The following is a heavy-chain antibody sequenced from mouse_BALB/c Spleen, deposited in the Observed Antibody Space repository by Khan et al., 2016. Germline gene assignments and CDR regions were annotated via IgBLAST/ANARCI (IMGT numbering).Heavy chain of an antibody. CDR1: GFNIKDYY. V-gene: IGHV14-4*02. CDR2: IDPENGDP. Sequence: VQLQQPGAELVRSGASVKLSCTASGFNIKDYYMHWVKQRPEQGLEWIGWIDPENGDPEYAPKFQGKATMTADTSSNTAYLQLSVLTSEDTAFYYCNACDYNAMYYWGQGTSVTVAS. CDR3: NACDYNAMYY. J-gene: IGHJ4*01.